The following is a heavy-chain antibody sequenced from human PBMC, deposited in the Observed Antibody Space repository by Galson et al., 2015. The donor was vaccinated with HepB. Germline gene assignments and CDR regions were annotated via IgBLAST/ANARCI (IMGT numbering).Heavy chain of an antibody. CDR1: GFTFSSYS. J-gene: IGHJ4*02. D-gene: IGHD3-16*01. V-gene: IGHV3-48*01. CDR3: ARDETPSPVRGRGESPIFDY. Sequence: SLRLSCAASGFTFSSYSMNWVRQAPGKGLEWVSYISSSSSTIYYADSVKGRFTISRDNAKNSLYLQMNSLRAEDTAVYYCARDETPSPVRGRGESPIFDYWGQGTLVTVSS. CDR2: ISSSSSTI.